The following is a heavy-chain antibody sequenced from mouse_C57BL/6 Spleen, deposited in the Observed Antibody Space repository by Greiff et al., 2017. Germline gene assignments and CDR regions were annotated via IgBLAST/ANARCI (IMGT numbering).Heavy chain of an antibody. J-gene: IGHJ4*01. CDR1: GFTFSSYG. D-gene: IGHD1-1*01. CDR2: ISSGGSYT. CDR3: ARQSLITTVVATEDYAMDY. Sequence: EVQLVESGGDLVKPGGSLKLSCAASGFTFSSYGMSWVRQTPDKRLEWVATISSGGSYTYSPASVKGRFTISRDNAKNTLYLQMSSLKSEDTAMYYCARQSLITTVVATEDYAMDYWGQGTSVTVSS. V-gene: IGHV5-6*01.